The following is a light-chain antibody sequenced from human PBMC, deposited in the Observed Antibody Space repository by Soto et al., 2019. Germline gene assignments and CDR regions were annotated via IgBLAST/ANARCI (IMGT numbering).Light chain of an antibody. CDR1: QGISSW. CDR2: KAS. CDR3: QHYNSYSEA. J-gene: IGKJ1*01. V-gene: IGKV1-5*03. Sequence: DIQMTRSPSSVSASVGDRVTITCLASQGISSWLAWYQQKPGKAPKLLIYKASTLKSGVPSRLSGSGYGTEFTLTISSLQPDDCATYDCQHYNSYSEAFGQGTKVDIK.